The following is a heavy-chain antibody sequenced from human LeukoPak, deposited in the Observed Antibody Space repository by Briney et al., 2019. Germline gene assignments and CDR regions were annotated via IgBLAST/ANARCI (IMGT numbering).Heavy chain of an antibody. D-gene: IGHD3-10*01. CDR3: ARVETSYYGSGTYEDWFDP. CDR2: IYYSVTT. Sequence: PSETLSLTCTVSGDSIRSGDYYWSWIRQPPGKGLEWIGYIYYSVTTYYNPSLKSRVTIEVDTSKNQFSLRLSSATAADTAVYYCARVETSYYGSGTYEDWFDPWGQGTLVIVSS. CDR1: GDSIRSGDYY. V-gene: IGHV4-30-4*01. J-gene: IGHJ5*02.